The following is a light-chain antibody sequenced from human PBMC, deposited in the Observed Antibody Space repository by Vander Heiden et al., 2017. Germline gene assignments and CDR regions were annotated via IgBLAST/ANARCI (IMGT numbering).Light chain of an antibody. CDR3: QQYNNWPRT. V-gene: IGKV3-15*01. CDR1: QSVSSN. Sequence: ETVMTKSAATLSVSPGDRATLSCRASQSVSSNLAWYQQKPGQAPRLLIYGASTRATGIPARFSGSGSGTEFTLTIDSLQSEDFAVYYCQQYNNWPRTFGQGTKVEIK. J-gene: IGKJ1*01. CDR2: GAS.